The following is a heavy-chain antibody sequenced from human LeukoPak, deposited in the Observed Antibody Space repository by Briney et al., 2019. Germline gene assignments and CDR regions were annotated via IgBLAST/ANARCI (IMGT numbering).Heavy chain of an antibody. CDR3: AKERKLLPFDC. D-gene: IGHD4-23*01. CDR1: GFTFSGYW. Sequence: SGGSLRLSCAASGFTFSGYWMHWVRQAPGKGLVWVSRINSDGSSPSYTDSVKGRSTISRDNAKNTLYLQMNSLRAEDTAVYYCAKERKLLPFDCWGQGTLVTVSS. V-gene: IGHV3-74*01. CDR2: INSDGSSP. J-gene: IGHJ4*02.